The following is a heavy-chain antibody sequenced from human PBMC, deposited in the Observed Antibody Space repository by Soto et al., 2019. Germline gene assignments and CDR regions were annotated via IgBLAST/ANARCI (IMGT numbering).Heavy chain of an antibody. CDR3: ARGQDKEHYNWFDP. V-gene: IGHV1-8*01. J-gene: IGHJ5*02. CDR2: MNPNSGNT. CDR1: GYAFTSYD. Sequence: ASVKVSCKASGYAFTSYDINWVRQATEQGLEWMGWMNPNSGNTGYAQKFQSRVTMTRNTSISTAYMELSSLRSEDPAVYYCARGQDKEHYNWFDPWGQGTLVTVSS. D-gene: IGHD1-1*01.